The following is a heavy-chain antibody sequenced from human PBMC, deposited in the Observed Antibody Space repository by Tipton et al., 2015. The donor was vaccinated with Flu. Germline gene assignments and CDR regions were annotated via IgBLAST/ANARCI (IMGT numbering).Heavy chain of an antibody. D-gene: IGHD2-15*01. Sequence: QLVQSGAEVKKPGSSVKVSCKASGGTFSSYAISWVRQAPGQGLEWMGGIIPIFGTANYAQKFQGRVTITADESTSTAYMELSSRGSEETAGYYGAGEVVVVVAATVYYYGMDVWGQGTTVTVSS. V-gene: IGHV1-69*01. J-gene: IGHJ6*02. CDR2: IIPIFGTA. CDR1: GGTFSSYA. CDR3: AGEVVVVVAATVYYYGMDV.